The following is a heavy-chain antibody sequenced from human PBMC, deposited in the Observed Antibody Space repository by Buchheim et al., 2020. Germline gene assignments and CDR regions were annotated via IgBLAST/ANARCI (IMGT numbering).Heavy chain of an antibody. CDR2: INTNTKKT. D-gene: IGHD6-13*01. CDR1: GYTFTNHA. J-gene: IGHJ5*01. Sequence: QVQLVQSGSGLKRPGASVKVSCKASGYTFTNHAINWVRQAPGQGLEWLGWINTNTKKTKYVQGFTGRFVLSVDTSVSTAYLQISSLRPEDTAMYYCARIDSSKWSHWFDSWGQGTL. CDR3: ARIDSSKWSHWFDS. V-gene: IGHV7-4-1*02.